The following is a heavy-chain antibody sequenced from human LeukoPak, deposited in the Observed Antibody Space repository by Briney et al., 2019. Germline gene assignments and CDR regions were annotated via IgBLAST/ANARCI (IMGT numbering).Heavy chain of an antibody. CDR2: IFYSGST. D-gene: IGHD6-13*01. J-gene: IGHJ3*02. CDR3: AKSNGYGLADI. CDR1: GGSISTNNYY. Sequence: SETLSLTCTVSGGSISTNNYYWGWIRQPPGKGLEWIGNIFYSGSTYYSPSLKSRVTISLDTSRNQFSLKLNSVTAADTAVYYCAKSNGYGLADIWGQGTMVTVSS. V-gene: IGHV4-39*07.